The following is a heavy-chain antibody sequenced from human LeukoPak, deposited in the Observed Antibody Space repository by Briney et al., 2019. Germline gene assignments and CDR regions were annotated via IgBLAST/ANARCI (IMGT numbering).Heavy chain of an antibody. CDR1: GFTFDDYA. Sequence: GRSLRLSCAASGFTFDDYAMHWVRQAPGKGLEWVSGISWNSGSRGYADSVKGRFTISRDNAKNSLYLQMNSLRAEDTALYYCAKDIKRWEYYSYGMDVWGQGTTVTVSS. CDR2: ISWNSGSR. D-gene: IGHD5-24*01. J-gene: IGHJ6*02. CDR3: AKDIKRWEYYSYGMDV. V-gene: IGHV3-9*01.